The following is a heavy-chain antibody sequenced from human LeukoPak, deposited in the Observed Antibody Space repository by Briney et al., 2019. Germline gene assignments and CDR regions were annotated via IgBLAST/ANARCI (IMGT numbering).Heavy chain of an antibody. CDR1: GFTFRGYA. J-gene: IGHJ4*02. CDR2: IATDESDE. Sequence: GQSLRLSCSASGFTFRGYAMHWVRQAPGKGLEWVAGIATDESDESYADSVKGRFTISRDNSKNTIYLQMNSLRPEDTALYYCAKERATGRRIFSFDYWGQGALVTVSS. V-gene: IGHV3-30*04. D-gene: IGHD6-13*01. CDR3: AKERATGRRIFSFDY.